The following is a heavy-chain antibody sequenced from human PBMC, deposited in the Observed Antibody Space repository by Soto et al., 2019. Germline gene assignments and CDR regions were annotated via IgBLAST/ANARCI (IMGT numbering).Heavy chain of an antibody. D-gene: IGHD4-17*01. CDR2: ISPDGSTT. V-gene: IGHV3-74*01. CDR1: GFTVSTYW. Sequence: EVQLVESGGGLVQPGGSLRLSCAASGFTVSTYWMHWVRQDPGKGLMWVSRISPDGSTTTYADPVRGRFTISRDTADNTLYLPMNSLRVEDTAVYYCAKDRVPYSDYGRYFDLWGRGTLVTVSS. J-gene: IGHJ2*01. CDR3: AKDRVPYSDYGRYFDL.